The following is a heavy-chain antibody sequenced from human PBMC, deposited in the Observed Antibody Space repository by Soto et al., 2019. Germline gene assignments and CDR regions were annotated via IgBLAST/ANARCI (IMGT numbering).Heavy chain of an antibody. J-gene: IGHJ4*02. CDR2: ISTYNTNT. D-gene: IGHD4-17*01. V-gene: IGHV1-18*04. CDR1: GERFTTYG. Sequence: QVQLVQSGAEGKNPGASVTVSCKASGERFTTYGISWVRQAPGQGLEWMGWISTYNTNTNYAPKFQGRLLLTTDTSTTTAHMELRSLRPDDTAVYYCARWAGQVRDYGGPFDYWGQGTLVTVSS. CDR3: ARWAGQVRDYGGPFDY.